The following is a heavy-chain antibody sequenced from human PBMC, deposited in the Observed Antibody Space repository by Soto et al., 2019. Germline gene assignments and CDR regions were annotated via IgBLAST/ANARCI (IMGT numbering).Heavy chain of an antibody. D-gene: IGHD4-4*01. CDR2: ISDSGGTT. J-gene: IGHJ4*02. V-gene: IGHV3-23*01. Sequence: PGGSLRLSCAASGFTFRSNAMRWVRQAPGKGLEWVAAISDSGGTTYYTDSVKGRFTISRDNSKNTLYLQMDSLRAEDTAVYYCAKVYSRYYFDYWGQGTLVTVSS. CDR1: GFTFRSNA. CDR3: AKVYSRYYFDY.